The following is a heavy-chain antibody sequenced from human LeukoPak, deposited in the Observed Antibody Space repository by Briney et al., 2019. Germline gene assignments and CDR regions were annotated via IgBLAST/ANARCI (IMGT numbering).Heavy chain of an antibody. Sequence: SETLSLTCTVSSGSIRSSSYYWGWIRQPPGKGLEWIGSIYYSGSTYYNPSLKSRVTISVDTSKNQFSLKLSSVTAADTAVYYCARVTWIQLGGPFFDYWGQGTLVTVSS. D-gene: IGHD5-18*01. CDR3: ARVTWIQLGGPFFDY. CDR2: IYYSGST. J-gene: IGHJ4*02. CDR1: SGSIRSSSYY. V-gene: IGHV4-39*07.